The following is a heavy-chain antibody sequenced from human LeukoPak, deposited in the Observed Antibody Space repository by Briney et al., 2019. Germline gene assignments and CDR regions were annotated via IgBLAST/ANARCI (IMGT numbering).Heavy chain of an antibody. CDR2: INTNTGDP. V-gene: IGHV7-4-1*02. CDR1: GYTFTNYA. Sequence: ASVKVSCKASGYTFTNYAMNWVRQAPGQGLEWMGWINTNTGDPSYAQDFTGRFVFSVDTSVSTAYLQISSLKAEDTAVYYCARAYQPLGGLSFPDSWGQGTLVTVSS. J-gene: IGHJ5*01. D-gene: IGHD3-16*02. CDR3: ARAYQPLGGLSFPDS.